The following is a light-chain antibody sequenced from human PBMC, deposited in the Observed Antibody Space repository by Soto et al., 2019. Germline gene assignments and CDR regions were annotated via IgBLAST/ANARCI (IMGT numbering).Light chain of an antibody. Sequence: QSALSQPPSASGSPGQSVTISCTGSSSDVGGYSFVSWYQQRPGEGPKLLIYDVSERPSGVPDRFSGSKSGNTASLTVSGLQAEDEAVYFCSSFADNNNYVFGSGTKLTVL. CDR2: DVS. J-gene: IGLJ1*01. CDR3: SSFADNNNYV. V-gene: IGLV2-8*01. CDR1: SSDVGGYSF.